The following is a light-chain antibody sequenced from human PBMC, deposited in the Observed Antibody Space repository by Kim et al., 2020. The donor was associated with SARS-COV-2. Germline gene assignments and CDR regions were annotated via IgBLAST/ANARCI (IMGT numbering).Light chain of an antibody. CDR3: AAWDDSLNGWV. CDR1: SSNIGSSA. J-gene: IGLJ3*02. CDR2: YDD. V-gene: IGLV1-36*01. Sequence: QRVTISCSGSSSNIGSSAVNWYQQVPGKAPKLLIYYDDLLPSGVSDRFSGSKSGTSASLAISGLQSEDEADYYCAAWDDSLNGWVFGGGTKLTVL.